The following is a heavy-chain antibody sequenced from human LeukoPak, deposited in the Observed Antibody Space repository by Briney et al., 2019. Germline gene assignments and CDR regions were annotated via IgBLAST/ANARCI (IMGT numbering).Heavy chain of an antibody. Sequence: GSLRLSCAASGFTFSNAWMSWVRQAPGKGLEWVGRIKSKTDGGTTDYAAPVRGRFTISRDDSKNTLYLQMNSLKTEDTAVYYCTTLLYYYGSGDLDYWGQGTLVTVSS. J-gene: IGHJ4*02. D-gene: IGHD3-10*01. CDR3: TTLLYYYGSGDLDY. CDR2: IKSKTDGGTT. CDR1: GFTFSNAW. V-gene: IGHV3-15*01.